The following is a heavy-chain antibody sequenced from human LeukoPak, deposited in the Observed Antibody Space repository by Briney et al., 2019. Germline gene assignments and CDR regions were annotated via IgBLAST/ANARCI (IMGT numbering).Heavy chain of an antibody. D-gene: IGHD3-16*02. J-gene: IGHJ4*02. CDR1: GYTFTGYY. CDR2: INPNSGGT. CDR3: ARAWGSYRKNYFDY. Sequence: ASVKVSCKASGYTFTGYYMHWVRQAPGQGLEWMGWINPNSGGTNYAQKFQGRVTMTRDTSISTAYMELSRLRSDDTAVCYCARAWGSYRKNYFDYWGQGTLVTVSS. V-gene: IGHV1-2*02.